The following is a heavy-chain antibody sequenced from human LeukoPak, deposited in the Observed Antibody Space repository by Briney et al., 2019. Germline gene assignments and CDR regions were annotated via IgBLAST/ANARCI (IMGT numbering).Heavy chain of an antibody. Sequence: GGSLRLSCAASGFTVSSNYMSWVRQAPGKGLEWVSVIYSGGSTYYADSVKGRFTISRDNAKNSLYLQMNSLRAEDTAVYYCARAKSRITIFGRGSGDYFDYWGQGTLVTVSS. J-gene: IGHJ4*02. D-gene: IGHD3-3*01. CDR1: GFTVSSNY. V-gene: IGHV3-53*01. CDR3: ARAKSRITIFGRGSGDYFDY. CDR2: IYSGGST.